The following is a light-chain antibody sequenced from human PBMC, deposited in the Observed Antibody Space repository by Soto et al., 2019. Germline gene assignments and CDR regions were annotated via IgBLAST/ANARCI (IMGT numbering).Light chain of an antibody. CDR3: QSYDSSLSGGV. J-gene: IGLJ3*02. CDR1: SSNIGAGYD. CDR2: DNS. Sequence: QSVLTQPPSVSGAPGQRVTISCTESSSNIGAGYDVHWYQQLPGTAPKLLIYDNSNRPSGVPDRFSGSKSGTSASLAITGLQAEDEADYYCQSYDSSLSGGVFGGGTKLTVL. V-gene: IGLV1-40*01.